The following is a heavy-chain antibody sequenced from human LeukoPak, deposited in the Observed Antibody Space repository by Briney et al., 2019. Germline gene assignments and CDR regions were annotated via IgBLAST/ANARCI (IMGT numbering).Heavy chain of an antibody. Sequence: GESLKISCKGSGFNFSSYWIGWVRQMPGKGLEWMGVIYPGDSDTRYSPSFQGQVTISADKSTSTAYLQWSSLKASSTAMYYSARRYCDNDGYFYFDYWGQGTPVTVSS. CDR3: ARRYCDNDGYFYFDY. D-gene: IGHD3-22*01. CDR2: IYPGDSDT. J-gene: IGHJ4*02. V-gene: IGHV5-51*01. CDR1: GFNFSSYW.